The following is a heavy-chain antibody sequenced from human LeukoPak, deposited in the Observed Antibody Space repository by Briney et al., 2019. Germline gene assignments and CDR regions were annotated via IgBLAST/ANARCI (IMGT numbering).Heavy chain of an antibody. CDR2: IYTSGST. D-gene: IGHD2-2*01. CDR1: GGSISSGSYY. J-gene: IGHJ5*02. CDR3: ARDVGYCSSTSCGNNWFDP. V-gene: IGHV4-61*02. Sequence: SETLSLTCTVSGGSISSGSYYWSWIRQPAGKGLEWIGRIYTSGSTNYNPSLKSRVTMSVDTSKNQFSLKLGSVTAADTAVYYCARDVGYCSSTSCGNNWFDPWGQGTLVTVSS.